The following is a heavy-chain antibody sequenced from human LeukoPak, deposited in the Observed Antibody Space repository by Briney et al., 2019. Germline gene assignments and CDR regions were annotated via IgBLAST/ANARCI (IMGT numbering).Heavy chain of an antibody. CDR2: ISYSGTT. V-gene: IGHV4-39*07. Sequence: PSETLSLTCTVSGGSISSSNYFWGWVRQPPGKGLEWIGTISYSGTTHDNPSLKSRVIISVDRSKNQFSLKLSSVTAADTAVYYCARGPYDFWSGYWGPFGPWGQGTLVTVSS. J-gene: IGHJ5*02. CDR1: GGSISSSNYF. D-gene: IGHD3-3*01. CDR3: ARGPYDFWSGYWGPFGP.